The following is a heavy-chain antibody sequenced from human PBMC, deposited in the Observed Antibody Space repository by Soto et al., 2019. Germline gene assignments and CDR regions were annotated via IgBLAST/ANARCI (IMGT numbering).Heavy chain of an antibody. Sequence: TWVRQAPGNGLEWVSVITGSGGGTYFVDSVKGRFTISRDNSKNTVYLQMNSLRAADTAVYYCPKRPLTAAGFDYWGQGTLVTVSS. CDR3: PKRPLTAAGFDY. J-gene: IGHJ4*02. CDR2: ITGSGGGT. D-gene: IGHD6-13*01. V-gene: IGHV3-23*01.